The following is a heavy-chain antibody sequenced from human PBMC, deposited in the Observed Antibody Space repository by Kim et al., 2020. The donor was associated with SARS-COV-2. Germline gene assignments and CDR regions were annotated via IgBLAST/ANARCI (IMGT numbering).Heavy chain of an antibody. J-gene: IGHJ4*02. CDR2: INHSGST. V-gene: IGHV4-34*01. D-gene: IGHD3-9*01. CDR1: GGSFSGYY. CDR3: ARGNYDVLTGYYRFFDY. Sequence: SETLSLTCAVYGGSFSGYYWSWIRQPPGKGLEWIGEINHSGSTNYNPSLKSRVTISVDTSKNQFSLKLSSVTAADTAVYYCARGNYDVLTGYYRFFDYWGQGTLVTVSS.